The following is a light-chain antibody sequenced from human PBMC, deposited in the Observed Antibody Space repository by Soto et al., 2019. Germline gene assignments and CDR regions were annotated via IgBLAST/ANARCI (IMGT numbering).Light chain of an antibody. V-gene: IGKV3-11*01. CDR1: QSVSIY. J-gene: IGKJ5*01. CDR2: DAS. Sequence: EIVLTQSPDTLSLSPGERATLSCTASQSVSIYLAWYQQKPRQAPRLLIYDASNRATGIPAKFSGSGSGTDFTLTISSLEPQDSAVYYCQQRSNSPPWITFGQGPLEIK. CDR3: QQRSNSPPWIT.